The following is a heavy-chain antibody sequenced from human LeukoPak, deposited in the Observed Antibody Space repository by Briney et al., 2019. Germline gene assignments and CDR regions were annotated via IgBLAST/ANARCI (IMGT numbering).Heavy chain of an antibody. V-gene: IGHV4-59*08. Sequence: SSETLSLTCTVSGGSISSYYWSWIRQPPGKGLEWIGYIYYSGGTNYNPSLKSRVTISVDTSKNQFSLKLSSVTAADMAVYYCARLGFSNSGSYLAPSDYWGQGTLVTVSS. D-gene: IGHD1-26*01. CDR3: ARLGFSNSGSYLAPSDY. J-gene: IGHJ4*02. CDR1: GGSISSYY. CDR2: IYYSGGT.